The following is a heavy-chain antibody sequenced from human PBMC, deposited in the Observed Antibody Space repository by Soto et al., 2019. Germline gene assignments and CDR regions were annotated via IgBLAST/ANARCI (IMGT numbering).Heavy chain of an antibody. V-gene: IGHV3-30*02. CDR1: GFIFSPYG. CDR3: APAPRMAPFDI. J-gene: IGHJ3*02. CDR2: IRNDGSDK. D-gene: IGHD2-8*01. Sequence: GGSLRLSCAASGFIFSPYGIHWVRQAPGKGLEWVALIRNDGSDKYYAESVTGRFTISRGNSKNTVYLQMNRLRAEDTALYFCAPAPRMAPFDIWGQGTMVTVSS.